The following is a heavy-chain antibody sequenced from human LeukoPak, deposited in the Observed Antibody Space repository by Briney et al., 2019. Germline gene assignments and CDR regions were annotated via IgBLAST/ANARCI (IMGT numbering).Heavy chain of an antibody. J-gene: IGHJ4*02. CDR2: INWNGGSI. D-gene: IGHD5-12*01. CDR3: AREVATASFDY. CDR1: GFNFDDYG. Sequence: GGPLRLSCAVSGFNFDDYGVSWVRQVPGKGLEWVSGINWNGGSIGYGDSVKGRFTISRDNAKNSLYLQMNSLRADDTAVYYCAREVATASFDYWGQGTLVTVSS. V-gene: IGHV3-20*04.